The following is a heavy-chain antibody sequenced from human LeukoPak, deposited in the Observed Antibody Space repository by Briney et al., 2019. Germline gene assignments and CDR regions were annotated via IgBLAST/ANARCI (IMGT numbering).Heavy chain of an antibody. CDR1: GGSISSYY. V-gene: IGHV4-59*08. D-gene: IGHD3-22*01. CDR2: IFYSGST. Sequence: SETLSLTCTVSGGSISSYYWNWIRQPPRKGLEWIGYIFYSGSTNYNPSLKSRVTISADTSNNQFSLKLSSVTAADTALYYCARGFYDSSGYSEPFDYWGRGTLVTVSS. J-gene: IGHJ4*02. CDR3: ARGFYDSSGYSEPFDY.